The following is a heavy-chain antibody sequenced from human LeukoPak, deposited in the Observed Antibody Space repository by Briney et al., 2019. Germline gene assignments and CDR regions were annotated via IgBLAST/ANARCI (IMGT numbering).Heavy chain of an antibody. CDR3: ARAGVAVASGGWFDP. CDR1: GGTFSSYA. J-gene: IGHJ5*02. CDR2: IIPIFGTA. Sequence: ASVKASCKASGGTFSSYAISWVRQAPGQGLEWMGGIIPIFGTANYAQKFQGRVTITADESTSTAYMELSSLRSEDTAVYYRARAGVAVASGGWFDPWGQGTLVTVSS. D-gene: IGHD6-19*01. V-gene: IGHV1-69*01.